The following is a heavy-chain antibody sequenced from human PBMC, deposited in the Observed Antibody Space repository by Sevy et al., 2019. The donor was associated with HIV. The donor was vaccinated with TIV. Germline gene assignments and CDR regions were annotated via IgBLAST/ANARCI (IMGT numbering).Heavy chain of an antibody. D-gene: IGHD1-7*01. CDR2: ISAYNGNR. J-gene: IGHJ5*02. CDR3: ARGRNWNYGLVWYDP. Sequence: ASVKVSCKASGYTFTIYGISWVRQAPGQGLEWMGWISAYNGNRNYAQKLQGRVTMTTDTSTSTAYMELRSLRSDDTAVYYCARGRNWNYGLVWYDPWGQGTLVTVSS. CDR1: GYTFTIYG. V-gene: IGHV1-18*01.